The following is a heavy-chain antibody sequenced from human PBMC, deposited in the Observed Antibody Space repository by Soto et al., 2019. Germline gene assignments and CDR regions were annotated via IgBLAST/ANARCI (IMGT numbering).Heavy chain of an antibody. Sequence: QVQLVETGGGLVKPGGSLRLSCAVSGFIINDFYMSWIRQAPGKGLEWVSYISRSANYTNYADSLRGRFTISRDSASNSLFLQMSSLSAEDPGVYFCARGGIAAAVDYWGQGTLVTVSS. D-gene: IGHD6-13*01. CDR3: ARGGIAAAVDY. J-gene: IGHJ4*02. CDR2: ISRSANYT. V-gene: IGHV3-11*06. CDR1: GFIINDFY.